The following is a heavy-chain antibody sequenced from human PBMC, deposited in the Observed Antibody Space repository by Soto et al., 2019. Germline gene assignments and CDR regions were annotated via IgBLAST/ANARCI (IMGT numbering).Heavy chain of an antibody. V-gene: IGHV3-23*01. CDR1: GFTFRSYA. D-gene: IGHD2-15*01. J-gene: IGHJ3*02. Sequence: EVQLLESGGGLVEPGGSLRHSCPASGFTFRSYAMTWVRQAPGKGLEWVSYTGGGGVSTYYADSVKGRFTSSRDDSKNTLYLQMNSLRAEDTALYYCAKIVGGGSHRDAFDNWGQGTRVTVSS. CDR2: TGGGGVST. CDR3: AKIVGGGSHRDAFDN.